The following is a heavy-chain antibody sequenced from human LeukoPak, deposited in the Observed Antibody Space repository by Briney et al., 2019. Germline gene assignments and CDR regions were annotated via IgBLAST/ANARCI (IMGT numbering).Heavy chain of an antibody. CDR2: ISSSGSTI. Sequence: GGSLRLSCAASGFTFSDYYVSWIRQAPGKGLEWVSYISSSGSTIYYADSVKGRFTISRDNAKNSLYLQMNSLRAEDTAVYYCARDKDDYGSGNHWFDPWGQGTLVTVSS. V-gene: IGHV3-11*01. D-gene: IGHD3-10*01. CDR1: GFTFSDYY. CDR3: ARDKDDYGSGNHWFDP. J-gene: IGHJ5*02.